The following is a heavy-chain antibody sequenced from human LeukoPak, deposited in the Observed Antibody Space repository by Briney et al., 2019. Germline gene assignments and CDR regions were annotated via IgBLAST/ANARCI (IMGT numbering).Heavy chain of an antibody. Sequence: PSQTLSLICTVSGGSISSGDYFWSWIRQPPGRGLEWIGYIYYSGSPSYNPSLNSRVSISVDTSKNQFSLELIPVTAADMAVYYCARESPYIYSGHDRPFDYWGQGTLVTVSS. CDR1: GGSISSGDYF. V-gene: IGHV4-30-4*01. D-gene: IGHD5-12*01. CDR2: IYYSGSP. J-gene: IGHJ4*02. CDR3: ARESPYIYSGHDRPFDY.